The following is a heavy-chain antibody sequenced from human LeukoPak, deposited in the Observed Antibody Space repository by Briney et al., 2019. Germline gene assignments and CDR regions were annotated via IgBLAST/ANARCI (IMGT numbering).Heavy chain of an antibody. CDR1: GGSLSSSSYY. J-gene: IGHJ4*02. CDR3: ARQIYDSSGYWDY. CDR2: LDYSGST. V-gene: IGHV4-39*01. D-gene: IGHD3-22*01. Sequence: PSETLSLTCTVSGGSLSSSSYYWGWIRQPPETGLEWLGSLDYSGSTYLNPSLKSRVTISGDTSKNQFSLKLSSVTAADTAVYYCARQIYDSSGYWDYWGQGTLVTVSS.